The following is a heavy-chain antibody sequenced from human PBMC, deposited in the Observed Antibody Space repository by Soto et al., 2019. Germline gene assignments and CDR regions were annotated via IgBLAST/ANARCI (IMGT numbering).Heavy chain of an antibody. CDR1: GYTFNTYF. D-gene: IGHD2-2*02. CDR3: AIYTGNSFDY. V-gene: IGHV1-18*01. J-gene: IGHJ4*02. Sequence: HVQLVQSGGELKKPGASVKVSCNPSGYTFNTYFITWVRQAPGQGLEWMGWISPHNGKTNYAEKFQGRVTMTADTITKTAYMELRNLRIDDTAVYYCAIYTGNSFDYWGQGTPVTVSS. CDR2: ISPHNGKT.